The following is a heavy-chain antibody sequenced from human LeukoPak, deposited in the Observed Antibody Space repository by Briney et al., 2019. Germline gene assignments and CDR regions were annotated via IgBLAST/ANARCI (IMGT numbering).Heavy chain of an antibody. CDR3: ARCRVVAATSDAFDI. V-gene: IGHV1-2*02. CDR2: IDPDSGGT. Sequence: GASVKVSCKASGYTFTGYYIHLVRQVPGQGLEWMGWIDPDSGGTNYAQKFQGRVTMTRDTSISTAYMELSRLRSDDTAVYYCARCRVVAATSDAFDIWGQGTMVTFSS. D-gene: IGHD2-15*01. CDR1: GYTFTGYY. J-gene: IGHJ3*02.